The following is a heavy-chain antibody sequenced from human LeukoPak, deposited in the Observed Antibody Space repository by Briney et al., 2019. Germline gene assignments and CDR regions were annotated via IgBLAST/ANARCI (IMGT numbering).Heavy chain of an antibody. CDR2: IKQDGSEK. Sequence: GGSLRLSCAASGFTFSSYWMTWVRQAPGKGLEWVANIKQDGSEKYYVDSVKGRFTISRDNAKKSLYLQMNSLRAEDTAVYYCARPTTYYYDSSGYYYKYFQHWGQGTLVTVSS. D-gene: IGHD3-22*01. J-gene: IGHJ1*01. CDR3: ARPTTYYYDSSGYYYKYFQH. CDR1: GFTFSSYW. V-gene: IGHV3-7*01.